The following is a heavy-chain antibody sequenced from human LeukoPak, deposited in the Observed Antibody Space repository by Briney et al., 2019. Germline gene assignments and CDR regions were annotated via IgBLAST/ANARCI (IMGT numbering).Heavy chain of an antibody. CDR2: IYYSGST. CDR1: GDSISSSSYY. V-gene: IGHV4-39*07. CDR3: ARDYLGGNPDAFDI. Sequence: SETLSLSCTVSGDSISSSSYYWGWIRQPPGKELEWIGSIYYSGSTYYNPSLNSRVTISVDTSKNQFSLKLSSVTAADTAVYYCARDYLGGNPDAFDIWGQGTMVTVSS. J-gene: IGHJ3*02. D-gene: IGHD4-23*01.